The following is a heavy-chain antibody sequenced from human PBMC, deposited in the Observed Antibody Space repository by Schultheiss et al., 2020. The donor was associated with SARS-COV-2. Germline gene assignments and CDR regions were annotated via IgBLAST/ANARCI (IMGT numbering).Heavy chain of an antibody. CDR1: GFTFSSYW. CDR2: IKQDGSEK. D-gene: IGHD3-3*01. Sequence: GESLKISCAASGFTFSSYWMSWVRQAPGKGLEWVANIKQDGSEKYYVDSVKGRFTISRDNAKNSLYLQMNSLRAEDTAVYYCARDPLGVVTGSPDYWGQGTLVTVSS. V-gene: IGHV3-7*05. CDR3: ARDPLGVVTGSPDY. J-gene: IGHJ4*02.